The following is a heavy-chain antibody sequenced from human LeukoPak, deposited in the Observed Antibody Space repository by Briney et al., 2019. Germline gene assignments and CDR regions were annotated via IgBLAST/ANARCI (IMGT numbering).Heavy chain of an antibody. CDR3: ARDHHRRLYDSQARDTFDV. CDR2: ISSSSSPI. Sequence: GGSLRLSCAASGFTFSSYEMNWVRQAPGKGLEWVSYISSSSSPIYYADSVKGRFTISGDNAKNSLYLQMNSLRAEDTAVYYCARDHHRRLYDSQARDTFDVWGQGTVVTVSS. V-gene: IGHV3-48*01. CDR1: GFTFSSYE. D-gene: IGHD3-22*01. J-gene: IGHJ3*01.